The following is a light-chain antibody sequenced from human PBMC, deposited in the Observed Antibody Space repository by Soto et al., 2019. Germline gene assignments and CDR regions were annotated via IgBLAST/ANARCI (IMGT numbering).Light chain of an antibody. J-gene: IGLJ1*01. CDR1: SSNMRSNY. Sequence: QSALTQPPSASGTPGQRVTISYSGSSSNMRSNYVPWYQQLPGTAPKRLVYSNNQRPSGVPARFSGSKSGTSASLAISGLRSDYEADYYCAAWDDSLSTRYVYGSGTTVTVL. V-gene: IGLV1-47*02. CDR2: SNN. CDR3: AAWDDSLSTRYV.